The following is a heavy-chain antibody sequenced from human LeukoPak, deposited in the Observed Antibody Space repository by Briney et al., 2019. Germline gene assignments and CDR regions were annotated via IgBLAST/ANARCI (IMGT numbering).Heavy chain of an antibody. CDR2: ISSSGSTI. V-gene: IGHV3-48*04. D-gene: IGHD2/OR15-2a*01. J-gene: IGHJ3*02. CDR3: ARDLFLWGAFDI. CDR1: RFTFSTYS. Sequence: GGSLRLSCAASRFTFSTYSMNWVRQAPGKGLEWVSYISSSGSTIYYADSVKGRFTISRDNVKKSLYLQMNSLRAEDTAVYYCARDLFLWGAFDIWGQGTKVTVSS.